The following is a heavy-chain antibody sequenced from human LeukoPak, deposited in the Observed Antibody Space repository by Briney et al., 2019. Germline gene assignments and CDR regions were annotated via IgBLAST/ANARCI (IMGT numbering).Heavy chain of an antibody. Sequence: GGSLXXXCXAXGFTFSSYSMNWVRQAPGKGLEGVSSISSGGGYTYYADSVKGRFTIYRDNAKKSLYMQMNSLRAEDTAVYYCARNPLISGYYYYYMDVWGKGTTVTVSS. V-gene: IGHV3-21*01. D-gene: IGHD3-16*01. CDR3: ARNPLISGYYYYYMDV. CDR1: GFTFSSYS. CDR2: ISSGGGYT. J-gene: IGHJ6*03.